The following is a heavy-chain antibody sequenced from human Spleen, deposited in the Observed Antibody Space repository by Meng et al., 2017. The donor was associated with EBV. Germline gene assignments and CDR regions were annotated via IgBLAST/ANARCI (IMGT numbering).Heavy chain of an antibody. Sequence: QVQLVQSGPEAKKPGASVKVSCKASGYTFNNNGITWVRQAPGQGLEWMAWISGYNANTHYARKFQGGVTVSIDTSTSTAYLELRNLRNDDTAVYYCARAHGDYEFDNWGQGTLVTVSS. J-gene: IGHJ4*02. CDR1: GYTFNNNG. CDR3: ARAHGDYEFDN. D-gene: IGHD4-17*01. CDR2: ISGYNANT. V-gene: IGHV1-18*01.